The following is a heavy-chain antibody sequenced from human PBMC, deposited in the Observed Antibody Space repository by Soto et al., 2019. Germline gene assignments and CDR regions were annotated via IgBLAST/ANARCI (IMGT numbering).Heavy chain of an antibody. D-gene: IGHD6-19*01. J-gene: IGHJ5*02. CDR3: ASLRSGWYWFDP. CDR1: GGTFSSYA. CDR2: IIPIFGTA. Sequence: ASVKVSCKASGGTFSSYAISWVRQAPGQGLEWMGGIIPIFGTANYAQKFQGRVTITADESTSTAYMELSSLRSEDTAVYYCASLRSGWYWFDPWGQGTLVTVCS. V-gene: IGHV1-69*13.